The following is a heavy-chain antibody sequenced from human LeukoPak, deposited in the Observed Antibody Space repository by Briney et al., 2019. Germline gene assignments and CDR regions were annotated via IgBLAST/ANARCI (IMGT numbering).Heavy chain of an antibody. J-gene: IGHJ3*02. D-gene: IGHD6-19*01. CDR3: ARDIAVAGTDHDAFDI. V-gene: IGHV3-48*03. Sequence: GGSLRLSCAASGFTFSSYEMNWVRQAPGKGLEWGSYISSSGSTIYYADSVKGRFTISRDNAKNSLYLQMNSLRAEDTAVYYCARDIAVAGTDHDAFDIWGQGTMVTVSS. CDR1: GFTFSSYE. CDR2: ISSSGSTI.